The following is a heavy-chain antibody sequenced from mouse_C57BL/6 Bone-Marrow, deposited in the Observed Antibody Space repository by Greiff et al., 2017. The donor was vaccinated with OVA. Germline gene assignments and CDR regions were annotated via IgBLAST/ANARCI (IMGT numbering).Heavy chain of an antibody. CDR2: IDPNSGGT. CDR1: GYTFTSYW. D-gene: IGHD1-1*01. V-gene: IGHV1-72*01. J-gene: IGHJ1*03. CDR3: ANYYGSSSYWYFDV. Sequence: VQLQQSGAELVKPGASVKLSCKASGYTFTSYWMHWVKQRPGRGLEWIGRIDPNSGGTKYNEKFKSKATLTVDKPSSTAYMQLSSLTSEDSAVYYCANYYGSSSYWYFDVWGTGTTVTVSS.